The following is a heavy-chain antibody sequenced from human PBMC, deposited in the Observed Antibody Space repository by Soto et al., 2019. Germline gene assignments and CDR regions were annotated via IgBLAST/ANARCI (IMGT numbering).Heavy chain of an antibody. D-gene: IGHD2-2*01. CDR1: GGSISSGGYY. Sequence: PSETLSLTCTVSGGSISSGGYYWSWIRQQPGKGKEWIGYIYFSGTTYYISSLRSRLIISVVTSKKQFYLKLSSFTVADTAVYYCARGTRKVVVPGSSWFDPWGPGTQVTVSS. CDR2: IYFSGTT. CDR3: ARGTRKVVVPGSSWFDP. V-gene: IGHV4-31*03. J-gene: IGHJ5*02.